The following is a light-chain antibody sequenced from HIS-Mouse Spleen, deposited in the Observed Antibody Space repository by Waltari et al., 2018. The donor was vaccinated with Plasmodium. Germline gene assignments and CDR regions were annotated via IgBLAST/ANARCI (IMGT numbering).Light chain of an antibody. Sequence: DIQMTQSPSSLSASVGDRVTIPCQASQDISNYLNWYQQKPGKAPKLRIYDASNVETGVPSRFGGSGSGTDFTFTISSLQPEDIATYYCQQYDNLPYTFGQGTKLEIK. CDR3: QQYDNLPYT. J-gene: IGKJ2*01. CDR1: QDISNY. CDR2: DAS. V-gene: IGKV1-33*01.